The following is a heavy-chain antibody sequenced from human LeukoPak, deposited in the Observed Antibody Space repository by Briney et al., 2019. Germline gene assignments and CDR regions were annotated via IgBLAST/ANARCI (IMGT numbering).Heavy chain of an antibody. J-gene: IGHJ4*02. Sequence: SETLSLTCTVSGGSISGYYWSWIRQPPGKGLEWIGYIYYSGSTNYNPSLKSRVSISVDTSKNQFSLKLSSVTAADTAVYYCARRTAMATYYFDYWGQGTLVTVSS. CDR2: IYYSGST. V-gene: IGHV4-59*01. CDR1: GGSISGYY. CDR3: ARRTAMATYYFDY. D-gene: IGHD5-18*01.